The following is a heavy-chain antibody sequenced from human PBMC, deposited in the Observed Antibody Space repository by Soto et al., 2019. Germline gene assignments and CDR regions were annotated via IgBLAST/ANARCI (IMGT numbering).Heavy chain of an antibody. D-gene: IGHD1-26*01. CDR2: TSGSGGST. CDR3: SKNTHIVGVWGWRRGGAIDV. Sequence: EVQLLESGGGWVQPGGSVRLSCAPPGFTFSSYAMSWVRQAPGQGLEWVSATSGSGGSTYYADSVKGRFTISRDNSENTLYVQMNSLSAEGAGVYYCSKNTHIVGVWGWRRGGAIDVWGQGTMVTVSS. J-gene: IGHJ3*01. V-gene: IGHV3-23*01. CDR1: GFTFSSYA.